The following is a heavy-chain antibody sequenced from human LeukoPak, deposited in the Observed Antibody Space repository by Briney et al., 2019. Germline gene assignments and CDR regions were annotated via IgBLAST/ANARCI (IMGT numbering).Heavy chain of an antibody. Sequence: GGSLRLSCAASGFTFSDYYMSWIRQAPGKGLERVSYISSSGSTIYYADSVKGRFTISRDNAKNSLYLQMNSLRAEDTAVYYCARDFKYYYDSSGYIWGQGTLVTVSS. V-gene: IGHV3-11*04. CDR1: GFTFSDYY. D-gene: IGHD3-22*01. CDR3: ARDFKYYYDSSGYI. J-gene: IGHJ1*01. CDR2: ISSSGSTI.